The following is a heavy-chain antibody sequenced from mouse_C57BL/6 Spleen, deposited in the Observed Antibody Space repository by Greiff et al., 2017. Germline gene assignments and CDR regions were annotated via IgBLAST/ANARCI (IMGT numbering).Heavy chain of an antibody. Sequence: EVHLVESGGGLVKPGGSLKLSCAASGFTFSDYGMHWVRQAPEKGLEWVAYISSGSSTIYYADTVKGRFTISRDNAKNTLFLQMTSLRSEDTAMDYCARDTTGVDWYFDVWGTGTTVTVSS. V-gene: IGHV5-17*01. J-gene: IGHJ1*03. D-gene: IGHD1-1*01. CDR2: ISSGSSTI. CDR3: ARDTTGVDWYFDV. CDR1: GFTFSDYG.